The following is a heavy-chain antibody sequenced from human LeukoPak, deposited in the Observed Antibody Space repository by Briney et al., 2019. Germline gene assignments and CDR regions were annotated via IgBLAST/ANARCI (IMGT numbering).Heavy chain of an antibody. CDR2: ITSSSSYI. V-gene: IGHV3-21*01. CDR3: ARDGDTVLTRGYYFYMDV. CDR1: GFTFSSYS. Sequence: PGGSLRLSCAASGFTFSSYSMNWVRQAPGKGLEWVSSITSSSSYIYYAGSLKGRFTISRDNAKNSLYLQMNSLRAEDTAVYYCARDGDTVLTRGYYFYMDVWGKGTTVTVSS. J-gene: IGHJ6*03. D-gene: IGHD3-10*01.